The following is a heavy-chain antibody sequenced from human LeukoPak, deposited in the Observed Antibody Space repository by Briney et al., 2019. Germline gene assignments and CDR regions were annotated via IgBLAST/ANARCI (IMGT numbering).Heavy chain of an antibody. CDR3: AKRGCDTNGCPYYFDY. D-gene: IGHD2-8*01. CDR1: GFTFDDYA. CDR2: ISSTTTTI. Sequence: GGSLRLSCAASGFTFDDYAMHWVRQAPGKGLEWVSYISSTTTTIYYADSVKGRFTISRDNAKSSLYLQMNSLTDEDTAVYYCAKRGCDTNGCPYYFDYWGQGTLVTVAS. J-gene: IGHJ4*02. V-gene: IGHV3-48*02.